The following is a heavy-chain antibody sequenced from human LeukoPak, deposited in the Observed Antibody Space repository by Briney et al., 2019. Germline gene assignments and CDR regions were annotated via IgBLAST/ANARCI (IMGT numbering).Heavy chain of an antibody. CDR1: GFTFSSYA. D-gene: IGHD6-13*01. J-gene: IGHJ4*02. V-gene: IGHV3-30*04. CDR3: ARDGGRSSSALDY. CDR2: ISYDGSNK. Sequence: GRSLRLSCAASGFTFSSYAMHWVRQAPGKELEWVAVISYDGSNKYYADSVKSRFTISRDNSKNTLYLQMNSLRAEDTAVYYCARDGGRSSSALDYWGQGTLVTVSS.